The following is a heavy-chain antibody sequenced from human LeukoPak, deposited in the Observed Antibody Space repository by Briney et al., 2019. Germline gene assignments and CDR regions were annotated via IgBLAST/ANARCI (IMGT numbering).Heavy chain of an antibody. V-gene: IGHV3-30*19. CDR1: GFTFSSYG. CDR2: ISYDGSNK. CDR3: ARLEVPSTGWELYYFDY. D-gene: IGHD1-26*01. J-gene: IGHJ4*02. Sequence: GGSLRLSCAASGFTFSSYGMHWVRQAPGKGLEWVAVISYDGSNKYYADSVKGRFTISRDNSKNTLYLQMNSLRAEDTAVYYCARLEVPSTGWELYYFDYWGQGTLVTVSS.